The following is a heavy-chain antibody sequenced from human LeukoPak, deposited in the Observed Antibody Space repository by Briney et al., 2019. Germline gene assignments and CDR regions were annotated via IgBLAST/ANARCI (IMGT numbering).Heavy chain of an antibody. CDR2: MNPNSGNT. CDR3: ASDILTGLDAFDI. CDR1: GYTFTSYD. D-gene: IGHD3-9*01. Sequence: ASVKVSCKASGYTFTSYDINWVRQATGQGLEWMGWMNPNSGNTGYAQKFQGRVTMTRNTSISTAYMELSSLRSEDTAVYYCASDILTGLDAFDIWGQGTMVTVSS. V-gene: IGHV1-8*01. J-gene: IGHJ3*02.